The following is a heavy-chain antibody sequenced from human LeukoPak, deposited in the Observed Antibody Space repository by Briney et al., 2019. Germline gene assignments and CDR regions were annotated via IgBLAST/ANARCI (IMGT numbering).Heavy chain of an antibody. CDR1: GGSVSGYY. CDR2: INDSGST. V-gene: IGHV4-34*01. Sequence: SETLSLTCAVYGGSVSGYYWSWIRQPPGKGLEWIGEINDSGSTNYNPSLRSRVTMSVDTSKNQFSLNLSSVTAADTAVYYCARQPLNCTSTSCYAFDIWGQGTMVTVSS. J-gene: IGHJ3*02. CDR3: ARQPLNCTSTSCYAFDI. D-gene: IGHD2-2*01.